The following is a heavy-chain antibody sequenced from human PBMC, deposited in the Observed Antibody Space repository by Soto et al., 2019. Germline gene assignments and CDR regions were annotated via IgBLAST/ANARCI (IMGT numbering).Heavy chain of an antibody. CDR2: IDPSDSYT. D-gene: IGHD3-22*01. V-gene: IGHV5-10-1*01. CDR1: GYRFTSYW. CDR3: ARPIGALSTTDFTY. Sequence: PGXSLNISCKGSGYRFTSYWIKWVRQIPGKGLEWMGRIDPSDSYTNYSPSFQGHVTISADKSISTAYLQWSSLKASDTAMYYCARPIGALSTTDFTYWGQGTLVTVSS. J-gene: IGHJ4*02.